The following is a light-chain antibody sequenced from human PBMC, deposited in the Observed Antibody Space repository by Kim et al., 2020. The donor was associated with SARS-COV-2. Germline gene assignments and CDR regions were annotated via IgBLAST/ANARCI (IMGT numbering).Light chain of an antibody. V-gene: IGLV2-14*04. J-gene: IGLJ1*01. CDR1: SDDVGGYDS. CDR2: DVD. Sequence: GQSITISCTGTSDDVGGYDSVSWYQQHPGKSPRLMIYDVDHRPSGVSKRFSGSRSGNTASLTISRLQSEDEADYYCNSYTLSGALVFGTGTKVTVL. CDR3: NSYTLSGALV.